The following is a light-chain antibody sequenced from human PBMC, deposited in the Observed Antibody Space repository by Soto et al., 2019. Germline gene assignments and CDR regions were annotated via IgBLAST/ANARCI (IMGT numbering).Light chain of an antibody. CDR3: QQYGSSRWK. V-gene: IGKV3-20*01. CDR1: QSVSSSY. CDR2: GAS. J-gene: IGKJ1*01. Sequence: EIVLTQSPGTLSLSPGERATLSCRASQSVSSSYLAWYQQKPGQAPRLLIYGASSRATGIPDRFSGSGSGTDFTLTISRLEPEDFEVYYCQQYGSSRWKLGQGTKVEIK.